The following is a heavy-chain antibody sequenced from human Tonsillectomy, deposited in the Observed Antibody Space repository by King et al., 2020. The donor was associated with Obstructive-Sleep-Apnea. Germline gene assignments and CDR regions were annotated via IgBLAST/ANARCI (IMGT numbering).Heavy chain of an antibody. V-gene: IGHV4-59*01. CDR2: IYYSGST. J-gene: IGHJ4*02. CDR1: DGSISSYY. D-gene: IGHD3-22*01. Sequence: MQLQESGPRLVKPSETLSLTCTVSDGSISSYYWNWIRQPPGKGLEWIGYIYYSGSTNYNPSLQRRITISVDTSKNQLSLKLTSVTAADTAVYYCARGRDLYYDSSGIDYWGQGTLVTVSS. CDR3: ARGRDLYYDSSGIDY.